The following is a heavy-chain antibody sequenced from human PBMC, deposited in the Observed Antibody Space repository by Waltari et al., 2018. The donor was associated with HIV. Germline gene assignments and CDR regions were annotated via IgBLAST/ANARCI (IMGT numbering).Heavy chain of an antibody. D-gene: IGHD6-19*01. CDR1: GGSISSGSYY. CDR3: ARTAVAGPPPSYYYGMDV. CDR2: IYTSGST. Sequence: QVQLQESGPGLVKPSQTLSLTCTVSGGSISSGSYYWSWIRQPAGKGLEWIGRIYTSGSTNYNPSLKSRVTISVDTSKNQFSLKLSSVTAADTAVYYCARTAVAGPPPSYYYGMDVWGQGTTVTVSS. J-gene: IGHJ6*02. V-gene: IGHV4-61*02.